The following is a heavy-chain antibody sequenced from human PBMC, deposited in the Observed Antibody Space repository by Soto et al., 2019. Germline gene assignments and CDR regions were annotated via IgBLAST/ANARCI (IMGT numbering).Heavy chain of an antibody. J-gene: IGHJ4*02. V-gene: IGHV4-59*01. CDR2: IYYSGTT. CDR1: GGSISGYY. CDR3: ARESYYGSGATVVAY. Sequence: SETLSLTCTVSGGSISGYYWSWIRQPPGKGLEWIGYIYYSGTTSYNPSLNSRVTMSVDTSKNQFSLKVNSLTAADTAVYYCARESYYGSGATVVAYWGQGTLVTVS. D-gene: IGHD3-10*01.